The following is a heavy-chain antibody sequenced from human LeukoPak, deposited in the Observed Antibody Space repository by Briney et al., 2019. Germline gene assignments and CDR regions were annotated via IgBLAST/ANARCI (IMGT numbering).Heavy chain of an antibody. D-gene: IGHD2-15*01. Sequence: GASVKVSCKASGYTFTGYYMHWVRQAPGQGLEWMGWINPNSGGTNYAQKFQGRVTMTRDTSISTAYMELSRLRSDDTAVYYCARALYCSGGSCCYYYYGMDVWGQGTTVTVSS. CDR3: ARALYCSGGSCCYYYYGMDV. CDR1: GYTFTGYY. J-gene: IGHJ6*02. CDR2: INPNSGGT. V-gene: IGHV1-2*02.